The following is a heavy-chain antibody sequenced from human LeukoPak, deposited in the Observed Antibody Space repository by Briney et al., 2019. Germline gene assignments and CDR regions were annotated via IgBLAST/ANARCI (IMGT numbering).Heavy chain of an antibody. CDR3: ASLRFIGYYYYMDV. V-gene: IGHV4-39*01. J-gene: IGHJ6*03. D-gene: IGHD5/OR15-5a*01. CDR2: IYYSGST. CDR1: GFTFSSYW. Sequence: PGGSLRLSCAASGFTFSSYWMSWVRQAPGKGLEWIGSIYYSGSTYYNPSLKSRVTISVDTSKNQFSLKLSSVTAADTAVYYCASLRFIGYYYYMDVWGKGTTVTVSS.